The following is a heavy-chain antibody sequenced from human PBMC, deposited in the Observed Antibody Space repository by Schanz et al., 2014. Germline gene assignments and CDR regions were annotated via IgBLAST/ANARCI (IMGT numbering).Heavy chain of an antibody. D-gene: IGHD6-19*01. Sequence: EVQLLESGGGLVQPGGSLRLSCTVSGFTVNNYAMNWVRQAPGRGLEWVSGITRQGTTYYADFVKGRFSISRDLSNNTLYLQMNSLRADDSAIYYCAKDHPNSGWPGFDVWGQGTQVTVSS. J-gene: IGHJ4*02. V-gene: IGHV3-23*01. CDR2: ITRQGTT. CDR1: GFTVNNYA. CDR3: AKDHPNSGWPGFDV.